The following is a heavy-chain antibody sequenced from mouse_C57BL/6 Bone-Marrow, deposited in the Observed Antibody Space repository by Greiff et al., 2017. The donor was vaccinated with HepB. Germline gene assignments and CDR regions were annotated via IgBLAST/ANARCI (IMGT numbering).Heavy chain of an antibody. CDR2: ISSGSSTI. Sequence: EVKLEESGGGLVKPGGSLKLSCAASGFTFSDYGMHWVRQAPEKGLEWVAYISSGSSTIYYADTVKGRFTISRDNAKNTLFLQMTSLRSEDTAMYYCARFWDDAMDYWGQGTSVTVSS. J-gene: IGHJ4*01. V-gene: IGHV5-17*01. D-gene: IGHD4-1*01. CDR1: GFTFSDYG. CDR3: ARFWDDAMDY.